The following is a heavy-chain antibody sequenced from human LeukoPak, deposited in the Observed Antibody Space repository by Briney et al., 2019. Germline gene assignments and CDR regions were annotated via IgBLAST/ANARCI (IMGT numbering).Heavy chain of an antibody. CDR2: IYTSGST. D-gene: IGHD3-22*01. Sequence: ASETLSLTCTVSGGSISSYYWSWIRQPAGRGLEWIGRIYTSGSTNYNPSLTSRVTMSVDTSKNQFSLNVTSVTAADTAVYYCARGEVVIRLWGQGTLVTVSS. CDR3: ARGEVVIRL. CDR1: GGSISSYY. J-gene: IGHJ4*02. V-gene: IGHV4-4*07.